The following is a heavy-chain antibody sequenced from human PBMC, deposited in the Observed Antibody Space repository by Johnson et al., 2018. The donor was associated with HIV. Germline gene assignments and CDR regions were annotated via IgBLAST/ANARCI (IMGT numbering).Heavy chain of an antibody. J-gene: IGHJ3*02. CDR2: IYSGGST. Sequence: VQLVESGGGLVQPGGSLRLSCAASGFTVSSNYMSWVRQAPGKGLEWVSVIYSGGSTYYADSVKGRFTISRDNSKNTLYLQWNSLRAEDTAVYYCARASTTVTTGDDAFDIWGQGTMVTVSS. V-gene: IGHV3-66*01. CDR3: ARASTTVTTGDDAFDI. D-gene: IGHD4-17*01. CDR1: GFTVSSNY.